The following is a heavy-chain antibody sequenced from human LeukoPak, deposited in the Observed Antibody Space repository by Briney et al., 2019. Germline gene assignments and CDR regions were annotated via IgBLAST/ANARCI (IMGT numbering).Heavy chain of an antibody. Sequence: SETLSLTCTVSGGSISSGGYYWSWIRQHPGKGLEWIGYIYYSGSTYYNPSPKSRVTISVDTSKNQFSLKLSSVTAADTAVYYCARGILAAAGRIWDYWGQGTLVTVSS. D-gene: IGHD6-13*01. CDR1: GGSISSGGYY. J-gene: IGHJ4*02. CDR3: ARGILAAAGRIWDY. V-gene: IGHV4-31*03. CDR2: IYYSGST.